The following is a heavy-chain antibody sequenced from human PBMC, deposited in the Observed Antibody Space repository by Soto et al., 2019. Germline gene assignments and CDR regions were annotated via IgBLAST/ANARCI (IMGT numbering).Heavy chain of an antibody. CDR3: ARDTTPSL. CDR1: GASISSYY. D-gene: IGHD1-1*01. CDR2: VYYSGST. V-gene: IGHV4-59*01. Sequence: SATLSLTFTVSGASISSYYWTWIRQPPGKGLKWIGYVYYSGSTNYNPSLKCRVTISVDTSKNQFSLKLSSVTAADTAMYYCARDTTPSLWGQGTLVTVS. J-gene: IGHJ4*02.